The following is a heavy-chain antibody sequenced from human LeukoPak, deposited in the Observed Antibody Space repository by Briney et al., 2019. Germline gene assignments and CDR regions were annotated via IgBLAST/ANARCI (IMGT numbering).Heavy chain of an antibody. CDR1: GFTFSSYS. V-gene: IGHV3-21*01. J-gene: IGHJ3*01. CDR2: ISSSSSYI. Sequence: PGGSLRLSCAASGFTFSSYSMNWVRQAPGKGLEWVSSISSSSSYIYYADSVKGRFTIPGDNPKKMAYLQMNNLRAEDTAIYYCVEDGEWTFDVWGQGTMVTVS. D-gene: IGHD3-3*01. CDR3: VEDGEWTFDV.